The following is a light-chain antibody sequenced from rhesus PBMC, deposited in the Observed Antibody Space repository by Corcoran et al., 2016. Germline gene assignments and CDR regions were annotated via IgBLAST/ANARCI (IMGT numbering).Light chain of an antibody. Sequence: EIVMTQSPATLSLSPGETATLSCRASESVGSYLAWYQQKPGQAPKLLVHSAYFRATGIPDRFSGSGSRTEFTRTISSLDPEDVGVYHCQQYNDLLPYSFGQGTKVEIK. CDR1: ESVGSY. CDR2: SAY. CDR3: QQYNDLLPYS. V-gene: IGKV3-40*03. J-gene: IGKJ2*01.